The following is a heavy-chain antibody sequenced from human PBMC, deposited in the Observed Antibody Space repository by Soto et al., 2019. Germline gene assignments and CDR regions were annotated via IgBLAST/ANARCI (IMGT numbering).Heavy chain of an antibody. D-gene: IGHD3-10*01. J-gene: IGHJ4*02. Sequence: EVQLVESGGGLVQPGGSLRLSCAASGFIFSGYWMHWVRRAPGKGLVWVSRINSDGSSTTYADSVKVRFTISRDNAKNTMYLQMNSLRAEDTAVYYCARLLGGSGRVIDYWGQGTLVTVSS. V-gene: IGHV3-74*03. CDR1: GFIFSGYW. CDR2: INSDGSST. CDR3: ARLLGGSGRVIDY.